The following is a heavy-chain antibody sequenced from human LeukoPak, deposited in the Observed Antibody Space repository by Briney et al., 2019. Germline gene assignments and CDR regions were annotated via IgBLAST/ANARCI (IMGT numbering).Heavy chain of an antibody. J-gene: IGHJ4*02. D-gene: IGHD2-8*01. CDR3: ARRVQTTGVFDY. CDR2: INPSNGDT. Sequence: ASVKVSCKASGYTFTGYYIHWVRQAPGQGLEWMGRINPSNGDTKYAQKFRGRVTMTRDTYMTTAYMELNRLRFDDTAVYYCARRVQTTGVFDYWGQGTLVTVSS. V-gene: IGHV1-2*06. CDR1: GYTFTGYY.